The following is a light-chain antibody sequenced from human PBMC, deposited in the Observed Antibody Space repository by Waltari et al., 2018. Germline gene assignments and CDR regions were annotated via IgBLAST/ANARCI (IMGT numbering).Light chain of an antibody. CDR1: QSVSSN. Sequence: EIVMTQSPATLSVSPGERATLSCRASQSVSSNLAWYQQKPGQAPRLLIYCASTRATGIPARFSGSGSGTDFTLTISSLQSEDFALYYCQQHNKWPPWAFGQGTKVEIK. CDR2: CAS. J-gene: IGKJ1*01. CDR3: QQHNKWPPWA. V-gene: IGKV3-15*01.